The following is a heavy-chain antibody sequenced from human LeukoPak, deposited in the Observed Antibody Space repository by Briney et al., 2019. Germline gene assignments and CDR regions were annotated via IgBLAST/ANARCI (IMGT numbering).Heavy chain of an antibody. D-gene: IGHD6-13*01. CDR2: ISYDGSNK. J-gene: IGHJ4*02. V-gene: IGHV3-30*18. Sequence: GGSLRLSCAASGFTFSSYGMHWVRQAPGKGLEWVAVISYDGSNKYYADSVKGRFTISRDNSKNTLYLQMNSLRAEDTAKYYCAKVKVAAAGYDYWGQGTLVTVSS. CDR3: AKVKVAAAGYDY. CDR1: GFTFSSYG.